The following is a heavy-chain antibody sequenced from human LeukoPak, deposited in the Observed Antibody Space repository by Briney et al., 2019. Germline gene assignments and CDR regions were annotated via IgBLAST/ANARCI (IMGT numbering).Heavy chain of an antibody. Sequence: SETLSLTCAVYGGSFSGYYWSWIRQPAGKGLEWIGRIYTSGSTNYNPSLKSRVTMSVDTSKNQFSLKLSSVTAADTAVYYCARGRGHLFGRRLGEFFDPWGQGTLVTVSS. CDR1: GGSFSGYY. D-gene: IGHD3-16*01. J-gene: IGHJ5*02. CDR2: IYTSGST. V-gene: IGHV4-59*10. CDR3: ARGRGHLFGRRLGEFFDP.